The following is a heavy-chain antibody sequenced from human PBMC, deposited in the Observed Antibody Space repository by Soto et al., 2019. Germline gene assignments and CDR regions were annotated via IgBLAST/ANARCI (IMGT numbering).Heavy chain of an antibody. CDR2: VNHSGST. CDR1: GGSFSGYY. V-gene: IGHV4-34*01. D-gene: IGHD2-2*01. Sequence: SETLSLTCAVYGGSFSGYYWSWIRQPPGKGLEWIGEVNHSGSTNYNPSLKSRVTISVDTSKNQFSLKLSSVTAADTAEYYCARGVRDIVVIPAAYYFYYGMDVWGQGTTVTVSS. CDR3: ARGVRDIVVIPAAYYFYYGMDV. J-gene: IGHJ6*02.